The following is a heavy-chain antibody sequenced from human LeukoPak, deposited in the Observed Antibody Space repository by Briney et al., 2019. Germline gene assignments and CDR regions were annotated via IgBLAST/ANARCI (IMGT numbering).Heavy chain of an antibody. CDR3: AKNGDRGAYCSGGSCYPYYYYNMDV. CDR1: GYTLTSYG. V-gene: IGHV1-18*01. D-gene: IGHD2-15*01. Sequence: ASVKVSCKASGYTLTSYGIIWGRQAPGHGLECMGWISAYNGNTHYAQKLQGRVTMTTDTSTSTVYMELTRLRSDDTDIYYCAKNGDRGAYCSGGSCYPYYYYNMDVWGKGTTVTISS. J-gene: IGHJ6*03. CDR2: ISAYNGNT.